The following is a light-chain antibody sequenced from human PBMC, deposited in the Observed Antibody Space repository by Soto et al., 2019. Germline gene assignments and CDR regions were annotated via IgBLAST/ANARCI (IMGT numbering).Light chain of an antibody. CDR3: QSYHSSTPYV. J-gene: IGLJ1*01. Sequence: NIMLTQPHSVSESPGKTVTISCTRSSGSIASGYVQWYQQRPGSAPTTVIYEDNQRPSGVPDRFSGSIDTSSNSASLTISGLKTEDEADYYCQSYHSSTPYVFGTGTKLTVL. V-gene: IGLV6-57*03. CDR2: EDN. CDR1: SGSIASGY.